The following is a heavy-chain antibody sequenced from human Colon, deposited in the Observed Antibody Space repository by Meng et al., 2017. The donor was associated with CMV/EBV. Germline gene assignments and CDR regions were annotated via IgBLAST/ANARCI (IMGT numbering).Heavy chain of an antibody. CDR3: ARDLWELVGAEYYYYGMDV. D-gene: IGHD1-26*01. J-gene: IGHJ6*02. CDR2: ISSSSSYI. Sequence: GESLKISCAASGFTFSSYSMNWVRQAPGKGLEWVSSISSSSSYIYYADSVKGRFTISRDNSKNTLYLQMSSLRAEDSAIYYCARDLWELVGAEYYYYGMDVWGQGTTVTVSS. V-gene: IGHV3-21*04. CDR1: GFTFSSYS.